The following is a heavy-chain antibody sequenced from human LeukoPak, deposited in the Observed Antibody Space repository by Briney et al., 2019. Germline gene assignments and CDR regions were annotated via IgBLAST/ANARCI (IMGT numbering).Heavy chain of an antibody. J-gene: IGHJ4*02. Sequence: SVKVSCKASGGTFSSYAISWVRQAPGQGLEWMGGIIPIFGTANYAQKFQGRVTITADESTSTAYMELSSLRSEDTAVYYCAGGGYCSSTSCYFDYWGQGTLVTVSS. CDR3: AGGGYCSSTSCYFDY. CDR1: GGTFSSYA. CDR2: IIPIFGTA. D-gene: IGHD2-2*01. V-gene: IGHV1-69*13.